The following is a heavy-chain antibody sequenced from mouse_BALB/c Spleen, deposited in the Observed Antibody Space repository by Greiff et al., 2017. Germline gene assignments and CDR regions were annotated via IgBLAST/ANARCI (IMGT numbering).Heavy chain of an antibody. Sequence: VQLKESGPGLVKPSQSLSLTCTVTGYSITSDYAWNWIRQFPGNKLEWMGYISYSGSTSYNPSLKSRISITRDTSKNQFFLQLNSVTTEDTATYYCARDYYGSSFDVWSAGTTVTVSS. D-gene: IGHD1-1*01. J-gene: IGHJ1*01. CDR3: ARDYYGSSFDV. CDR2: ISYSGST. CDR1: GYSITSDYA. V-gene: IGHV3-2*02.